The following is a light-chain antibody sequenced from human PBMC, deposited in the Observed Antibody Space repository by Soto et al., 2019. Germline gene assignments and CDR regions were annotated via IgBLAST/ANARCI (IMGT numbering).Light chain of an antibody. CDR3: QSYDSSLSGWV. CDR1: SSNIGAGYD. Sequence: VLTQPPSVSGAPGQRVTISCTGSSSNIGAGYDVHWYQQLPGTAPKLLIFGNNNRPSGVPDRFSGSKSGTSASLAITGLQAEDEADYYCQSYDSSLSGWVFGGGTKVTVL. J-gene: IGLJ3*02. CDR2: GNN. V-gene: IGLV1-40*01.